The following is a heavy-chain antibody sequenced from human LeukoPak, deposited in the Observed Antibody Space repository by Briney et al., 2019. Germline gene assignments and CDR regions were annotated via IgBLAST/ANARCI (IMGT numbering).Heavy chain of an antibody. Sequence: GGSLRLSCAASEFSVGSNYMTWVRQAPGKGLEWVSGISGSGGSTYYADSVKGRFTISRDNSKNTLYLQMNSLRAEDTAVYYCAKDNGIVAPSIPLDYWGQGTLVTVSS. J-gene: IGHJ4*02. CDR2: ISGSGGST. CDR1: EFSVGSNY. D-gene: IGHD5-12*01. CDR3: AKDNGIVAPSIPLDY. V-gene: IGHV3-23*01.